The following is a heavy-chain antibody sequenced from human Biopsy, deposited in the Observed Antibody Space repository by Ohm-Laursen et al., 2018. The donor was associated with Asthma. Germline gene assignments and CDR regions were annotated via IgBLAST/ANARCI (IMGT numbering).Heavy chain of an antibody. CDR1: GFTVSRDH. CDR3: ARGDSSNWSHYYFDY. Sequence: SLRLSCAASGFTVSRDHMFWVRQAPGKGLEWVSVIYSGGTSHTADSVRGRFTISRDYSKNTLYLQMHSLRAEDTAVYYCARGDSSNWSHYYFDYWGQGTLVTVSS. D-gene: IGHD3-22*01. J-gene: IGHJ4*02. V-gene: IGHV3-53*01. CDR2: IYSGGTS.